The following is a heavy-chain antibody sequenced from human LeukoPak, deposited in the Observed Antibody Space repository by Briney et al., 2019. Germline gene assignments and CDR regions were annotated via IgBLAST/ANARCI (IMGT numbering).Heavy chain of an antibody. CDR1: GYTFTGYY. V-gene: IGHV1-2*02. D-gene: IGHD3-3*01. Sequence: ASVKVSCKASGYTFTGYYMHWVRQAPGQGLEWMGWINPNSGVTNYAQKFQGRVTMTRDTSISTAYMELSRLRSDDTAVYYCARDRGSGYLSDYWGQGTLVTVSS. J-gene: IGHJ4*02. CDR2: INPNSGVT. CDR3: ARDRGSGYLSDY.